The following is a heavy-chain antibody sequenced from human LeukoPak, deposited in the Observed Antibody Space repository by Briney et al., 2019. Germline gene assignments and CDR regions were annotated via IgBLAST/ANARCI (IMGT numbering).Heavy chain of an antibody. V-gene: IGHV3-21*06. J-gene: IGHJ5*02. Sequence: GGSLRLSCAASGFTFSSYTMNWVRQAPGKGLEWVSSISNSPSCVYYADSVKGRFTISRDNAKNLLYLQMHSLRAEDTAVYYCARLEGLWFAWGQGTLVTVSS. CDR3: ARLEGLWFA. CDR1: GFTFSSYT. D-gene: IGHD3-10*01. CDR2: ISNSPSCV.